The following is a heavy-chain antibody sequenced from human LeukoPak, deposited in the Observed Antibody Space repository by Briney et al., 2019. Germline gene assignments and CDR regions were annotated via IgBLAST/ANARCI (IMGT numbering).Heavy chain of an antibody. V-gene: IGHV3-74*01. D-gene: IGHD6-25*01. Sequence: PGGSLRLSCAASEFTFSAYWMHWVRQVPGKGLVWVSRIRGDGSMTNYADSVKGRFTISRDNAKNTLYLQMNSLRLEDTAVYYCVRENLAAAADYWGQGTVVTVSS. CDR2: IRGDGSMT. J-gene: IGHJ4*02. CDR1: EFTFSAYW. CDR3: VRENLAAAADY.